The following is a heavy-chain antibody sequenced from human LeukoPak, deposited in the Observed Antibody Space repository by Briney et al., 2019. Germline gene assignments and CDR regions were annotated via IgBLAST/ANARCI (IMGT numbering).Heavy chain of an antibody. V-gene: IGHV3-21*04. D-gene: IGHD3-16*01. J-gene: IGHJ6*03. CDR2: ISSSSSYI. Sequence: PGGSLRLSCAASGFTFSSYSMNWVRQAPGKGLEWVSSISSSSSYIYYADSLKGRFTISRDNAKKSVYLQMNSLRAEDMALYYCAKGGGGRLIYYYYMDVWGKGTTVTVSS. CDR3: AKGGGGRLIYYYYMDV. CDR1: GFTFSSYS.